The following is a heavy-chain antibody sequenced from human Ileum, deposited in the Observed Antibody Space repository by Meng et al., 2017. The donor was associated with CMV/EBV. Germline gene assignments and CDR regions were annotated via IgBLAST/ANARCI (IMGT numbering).Heavy chain of an antibody. V-gene: IGHV1-69*15. CDR1: GGHFSSYV. D-gene: IGHD3-10*01. Sequence: QVQVGQSGAGGKKPGAPVKVSCKASGGHFSSYVISWGRQAPGQGLEWMGTVIPIFGTSNYAQKFPDRVTITADESTSTAYMELSSLRPEDTAVYYCARAGGQGGWFDPWGQGTLVTVSS. CDR2: VIPIFGTS. CDR3: ARAGGQGGWFDP. J-gene: IGHJ5*02.